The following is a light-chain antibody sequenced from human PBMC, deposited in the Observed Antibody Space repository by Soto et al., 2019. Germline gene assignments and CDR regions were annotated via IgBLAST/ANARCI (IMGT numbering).Light chain of an antibody. V-gene: IGKV3-15*01. CDR3: QQYNNWPWT. Sequence: EKLMSQSPATLSVSPGERVTLSCRASQNIHNHMSWFLQKPGQAPRLLIYGASTRATGIPARFSGSGSGTEFTLTISSLQSEDFAVYYCQQYNNWPWTFGQGTKVDIK. J-gene: IGKJ1*01. CDR2: GAS. CDR1: QNIHNH.